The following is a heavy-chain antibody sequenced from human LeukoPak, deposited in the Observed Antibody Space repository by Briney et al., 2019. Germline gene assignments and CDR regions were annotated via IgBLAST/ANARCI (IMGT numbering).Heavy chain of an antibody. CDR3: ARRDCYFDY. J-gene: IGHJ4*01. CDR2: TYYSGST. Sequence: SETLSLTWTVAGGSISSYYWSWIRQPPGKGLEWIGSTYYSGSTNYHPSLKSRVTISVDTSKNQFSLKLSSVTAADTAVYYCARRDCYFDYWGHGTRVTVSS. D-gene: IGHD2-21*01. V-gene: IGHV4-59*08. CDR1: GGSISSYY.